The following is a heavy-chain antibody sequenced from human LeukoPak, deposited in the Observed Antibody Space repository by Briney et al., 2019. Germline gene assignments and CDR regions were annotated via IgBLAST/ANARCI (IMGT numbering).Heavy chain of an antibody. D-gene: IGHD1-26*01. V-gene: IGHV3-48*04. CDR3: ARDGGSYRRYFDY. CDR2: ISSSSSTI. CDR1: GFTFSSYG. J-gene: IGHJ4*02. Sequence: GGSLRLSCAASGFTFSSYGMNWVRQAPGKGLEWVSYISSSSSTIYYADSVKGRFTISRDNAKNSLYLQMNSLRAEDTAVYYCARDGGSYRRYFDYWGQGTLVTVSS.